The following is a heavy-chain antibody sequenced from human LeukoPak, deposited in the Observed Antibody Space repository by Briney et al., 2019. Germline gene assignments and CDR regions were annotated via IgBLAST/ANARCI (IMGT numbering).Heavy chain of an antibody. CDR1: GFTFSSYA. CDR3: AKRASGSGTSLYYFDY. CDR2: ISNTGGST. J-gene: IGHJ4*02. Sequence: TGGSLRLSCAASGFTFSSYAMSWVRQAPGKGLEWVSAISNTGGSTFYADSVKGRFTISRDNSKNTLYLQMNSLRAEDTAVYYCAKRASGSGTSLYYFDYWGQGTLVTVSS. V-gene: IGHV3-23*01. D-gene: IGHD3-10*01.